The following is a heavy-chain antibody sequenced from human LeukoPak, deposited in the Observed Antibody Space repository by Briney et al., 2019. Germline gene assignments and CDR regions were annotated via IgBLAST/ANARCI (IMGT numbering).Heavy chain of an antibody. J-gene: IGHJ4*02. V-gene: IGHV3-9*01. CDR2: ISWNSGSI. CDR3: AKDISQGMAAAGY. D-gene: IGHD6-13*01. CDR1: GFTFYDYA. Sequence: GRSLRLSCAASGFTFYDYAMHWVRHAPGKGLEWVSGISWNSGSIVYADSVKGRFTISRDNAKNSLYLQMNSLRAEDTALYYCAKDISQGMAAAGYWGQGTLVTVSS.